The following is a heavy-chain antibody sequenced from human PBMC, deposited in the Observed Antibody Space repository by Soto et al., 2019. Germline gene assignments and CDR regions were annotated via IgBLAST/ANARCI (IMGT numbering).Heavy chain of an antibody. CDR3: ARTDYDILTGYYGTQYYFDY. J-gene: IGHJ4*02. V-gene: IGHV1-69*01. CDR1: GGTFSSYA. CDR2: IIPIFGTA. D-gene: IGHD3-9*01. Sequence: QVQLVQSGAEVKKPGSSVKVSCKASGGTFSSYAISWVRQAPGQGLEWMGGIIPIFGTANYAQKFLGRVTITADESTSTAYMELSSLRSEDTAVYYCARTDYDILTGYYGTQYYFDYWGQGTLVTVSS.